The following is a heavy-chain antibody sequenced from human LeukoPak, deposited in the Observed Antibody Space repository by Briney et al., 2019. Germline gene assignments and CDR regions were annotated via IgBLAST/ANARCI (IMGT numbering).Heavy chain of an antibody. J-gene: IGHJ4*02. Sequence: SETLSLTCTVSGGSISSGGYYWSWIRQHPGKGLEWIGYIYYSGSTYYNPSLKSRVTISVDTSKNQFSLKLSSVTAADTAVYYCARASEYCTNGVCYTGSTQFDYWGQGTLVTVSS. D-gene: IGHD2-8*01. CDR1: GGSISSGGYY. CDR2: IYYSGST. CDR3: ARASEYCTNGVCYTGSTQFDY. V-gene: IGHV4-31*03.